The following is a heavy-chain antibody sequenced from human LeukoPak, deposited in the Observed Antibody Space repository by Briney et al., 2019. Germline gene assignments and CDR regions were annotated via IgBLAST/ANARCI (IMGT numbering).Heavy chain of an antibody. Sequence: SQTLSLTCTVSGGSISSGDCYWSWIRQHPGKGLEWIGNIYYSGNTYYNPSLKSRVTISVDTSKNQFSLKLSSVTAADTAVYYCARGYRRWFDPWGQGTLVTVSS. J-gene: IGHJ5*02. CDR2: IYYSGNT. CDR1: GGSISSGDCY. CDR3: ARGYRRWFDP. V-gene: IGHV4-30-4*08. D-gene: IGHD6-13*01.